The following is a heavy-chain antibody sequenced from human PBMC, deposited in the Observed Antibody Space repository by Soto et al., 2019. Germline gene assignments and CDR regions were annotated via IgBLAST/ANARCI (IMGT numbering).Heavy chain of an antibody. D-gene: IGHD2-15*01. CDR1: GFIVSDTY. V-gene: IGHV3-66*01. J-gene: IGHJ3*02. CDR3: AREPRYCRGGSCSITGDAFDI. CDR2: ISNRGDT. Sequence: EVQLVESGGGLVQPGGSLRLSCTASGFIVSDTYMNWVRKAPGKGLEWVSVISNRGDTHSADSVRGRFSLSRDIADNTLHLQMNNLRVEDTAVYYCAREPRYCRGGSCSITGDAFDIWGQGTMGTVSS.